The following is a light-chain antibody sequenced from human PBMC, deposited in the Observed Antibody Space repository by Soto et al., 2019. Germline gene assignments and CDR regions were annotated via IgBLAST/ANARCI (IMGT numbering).Light chain of an antibody. CDR1: RSDIGIYNY. Sequence: SVLTQPASVSGSPGQSITISCTGTRSDIGIYNYVSWYQQHPGKAPKLMICEVSNRPSGVSSRFSGSKSGNTASLTISGLRAEDEADYYCTSFTTTSIWVFGGGTKLTVL. J-gene: IGLJ3*02. CDR2: EVS. V-gene: IGLV2-14*01. CDR3: TSFTTTSIWV.